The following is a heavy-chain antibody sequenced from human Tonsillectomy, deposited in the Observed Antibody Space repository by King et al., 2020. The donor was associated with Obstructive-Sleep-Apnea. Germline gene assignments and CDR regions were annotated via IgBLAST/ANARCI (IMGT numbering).Heavy chain of an antibody. J-gene: IGHJ4*01. CDR2: ISGDGGST. D-gene: IGHD5-24*01. V-gene: IGHV3-23*04. CDR1: GFNFKMFA. Sequence: VQLVESGGGLVQPGGSLRLSCAASGFNFKMFAMNWVRQFPGKGLEWVSSISGDGGSTYYTDSEKGRFTISRDNSKNTLYLQVKSLRAEDTAVYYCTKDKERYYSGHWSQGTLATVPS. CDR3: TKDKERYYSGH.